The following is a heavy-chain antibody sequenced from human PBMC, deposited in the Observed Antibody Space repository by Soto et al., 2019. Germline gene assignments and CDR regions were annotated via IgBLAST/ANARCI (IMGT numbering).Heavy chain of an antibody. D-gene: IGHD2-21*02. Sequence: QVQLQESGPGLVKPSETLSLTCTVSGGSISSYYWSWIRQPPGKGLEWIGYIYYSGSTNYNPSLKSRVTISVDTSKNQFSLKLSSVTAADTAVYYCARGSYCGGDCYSFDYWGQGTLVTVSS. CDR1: GGSISSYY. J-gene: IGHJ4*02. V-gene: IGHV4-59*01. CDR2: IYYSGST. CDR3: ARGSYCGGDCYSFDY.